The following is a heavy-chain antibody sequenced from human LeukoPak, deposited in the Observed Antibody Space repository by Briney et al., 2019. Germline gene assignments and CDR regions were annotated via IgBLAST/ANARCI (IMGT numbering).Heavy chain of an antibody. CDR1: GFTFSSYW. D-gene: IGHD3-3*01. J-gene: IGHJ4*02. CDR2: ISPDGSTT. V-gene: IGHV3-74*01. CDR3: TRDFDFSSAI. Sequence: GGSLRLSCAASGFTFSSYWMHWVRQAPGKGLVWVSRISPDGSTTGHADSVKGRFTTSRDNAKSTLFLQMNSLRAEDTAVYYCTRDFDFSSAIWGQGTLVTVSS.